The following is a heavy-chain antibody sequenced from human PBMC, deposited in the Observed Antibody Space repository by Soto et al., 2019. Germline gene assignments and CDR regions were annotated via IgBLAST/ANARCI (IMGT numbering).Heavy chain of an antibody. Sequence: SGPTLVNPTQTLTLTCTFSGFSLNTSGMCVSWIRQPPGKALEWLALIDWDDDKYYSTSLKTRLTISKDTSKNQVVLTMTNMDPVDTATYYCARIRDGYNYYYGMDVWGQGTTVTVSS. CDR3: ARIRDGYNYYYGMDV. CDR2: IDWDDDK. J-gene: IGHJ6*02. CDR1: GFSLNTSGMC. V-gene: IGHV2-70*01.